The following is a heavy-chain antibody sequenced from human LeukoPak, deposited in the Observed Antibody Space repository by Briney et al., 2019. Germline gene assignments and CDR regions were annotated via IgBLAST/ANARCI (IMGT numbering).Heavy chain of an antibody. CDR1: GGSISSGSYY. D-gene: IGHD3-10*01. CDR3: ARDRFGELLVDY. V-gene: IGHV4-61*02. Sequence: SETLSLTCTVSGGSISSGSYYWSWIRQPAGKGLEWIGRIYTSGSTNYNPSLKSRVTISVDTTKNQFSLKLSSVTAADTAVYYCARDRFGELLVDYWGQGTLVTVSS. J-gene: IGHJ4*02. CDR2: IYTSGST.